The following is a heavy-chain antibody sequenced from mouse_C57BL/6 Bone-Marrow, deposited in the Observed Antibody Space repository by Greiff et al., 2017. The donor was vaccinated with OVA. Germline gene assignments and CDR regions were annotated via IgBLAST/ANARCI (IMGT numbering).Heavy chain of an antibody. D-gene: IGHD4-1*01. CDR1: GYTFASYG. CDR2: IYPRSGNT. V-gene: IGHV1-81*01. CDR3: ARPSGTIFAY. Sequence: QVQLQQSGAELARPGASVKLSCKASGYTFASYGISWVKQRTGQGLEWIGEIYPRSGNTYYNEKFKGKATLTADKSSSTAYMELRSLTSEDSAVYFCARPSGTIFAYWGQGTLVTVSA. J-gene: IGHJ3*01.